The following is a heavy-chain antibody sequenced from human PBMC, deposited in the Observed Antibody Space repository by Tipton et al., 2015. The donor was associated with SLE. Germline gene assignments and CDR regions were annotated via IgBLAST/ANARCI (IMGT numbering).Heavy chain of an antibody. CDR2: ISSSSSYT. J-gene: IGHJ4*02. CDR3: ARVMRGGYSYVLFDY. CDR1: GFTFSSYE. V-gene: IGHV3-48*03. Sequence: SLRLSCAASGFTFSSYEMNWVRQAPGKGLEWVSYISSSSSYTNYADSVKGRFTISRDNAKNSLYLQMNSLRAEDTAVYYCARVMRGGYSYVLFDYWGQGTLVTVSS. D-gene: IGHD5-18*01.